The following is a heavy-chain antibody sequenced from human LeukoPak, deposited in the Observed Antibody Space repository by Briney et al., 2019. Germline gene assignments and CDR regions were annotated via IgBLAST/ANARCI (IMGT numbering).Heavy chain of an antibody. J-gene: IGHJ4*02. CDR2: IRSKAYGGTT. Sequence: GGSLRLSCTASGFTFGDYAMSWFRQAPGKGLEWVGFIRSKAYGGTTEYAASVKGRFTISRDDSKSIAYLQMNSLKTEDTAVYYCTRDSRSSWYAPFDYWGQGTLVTVSS. V-gene: IGHV3-49*03. D-gene: IGHD6-13*01. CDR1: GFTFGDYA. CDR3: TRDSRSSWYAPFDY.